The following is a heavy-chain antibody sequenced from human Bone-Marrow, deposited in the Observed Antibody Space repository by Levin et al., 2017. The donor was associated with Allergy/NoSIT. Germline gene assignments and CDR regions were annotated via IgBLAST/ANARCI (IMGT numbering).Heavy chain of an antibody. J-gene: IGHJ4*02. Sequence: RGESLKISCKASGGTFSSYTISWVRQAPGQGLEWMGRIIPILGIANYAQKFQGRVTITADKSTSTAYMELSSLRSEDTAVYYCARAYGDYLWYFDYWGQGTLVTVSS. D-gene: IGHD4-17*01. CDR2: IIPILGIA. CDR1: GGTFSSYT. CDR3: ARAYGDYLWYFDY. V-gene: IGHV1-69*02.